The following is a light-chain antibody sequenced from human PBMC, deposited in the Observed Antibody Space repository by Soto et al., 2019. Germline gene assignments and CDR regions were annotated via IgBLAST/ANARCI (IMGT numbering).Light chain of an antibody. Sequence: QSVLTQPASVSGSPGQSITISCTGTSSDGGDYKYVSWYQQHPDKAPKLIIFVNSNRPSGVSNRFSGSKSGNTASLTISGLQAEDEADYYCSSYTSSDIPYVFGTGTKLTVL. CDR3: SSYTSSDIPYV. CDR2: VNS. J-gene: IGLJ1*01. V-gene: IGLV2-14*01. CDR1: SSDGGDYKY.